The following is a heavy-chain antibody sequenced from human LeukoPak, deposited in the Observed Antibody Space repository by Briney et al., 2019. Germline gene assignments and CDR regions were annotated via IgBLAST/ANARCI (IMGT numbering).Heavy chain of an antibody. J-gene: IGHJ4*02. V-gene: IGHV4-59*01. CDR2: IYYSGST. CDR3: ARDRTAMVRGYFDY. CDR1: GGSISSYY. Sequence: PSETLSLTCTVSGGSISSYYWSWVRHPPAQGLEWIGYIYYSGSTNYNPSLKSRVTISVDTSKNQFSLKLSSVTAADTAVYYCARDRTAMVRGYFDYWGQGTLVTVSS. D-gene: IGHD5-18*01.